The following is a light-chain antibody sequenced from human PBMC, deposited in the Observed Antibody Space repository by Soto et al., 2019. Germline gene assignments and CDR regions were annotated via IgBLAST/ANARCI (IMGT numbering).Light chain of an antibody. CDR1: SGDIGSYNR. CDR3: SSYTTSSTLHV. J-gene: IGLJ1*01. V-gene: IGLV2-14*01. CDR2: EVT. Sequence: QSALTQPASVSGSPGQSITISCTGTSGDIGSYNRVSWYQQHPGKAPKLIIYEVTDRPSGVSNRFSGSKSGNMASLTISGLQPEDEADYYCSSYTTSSTLHVFGTGTKLTVL.